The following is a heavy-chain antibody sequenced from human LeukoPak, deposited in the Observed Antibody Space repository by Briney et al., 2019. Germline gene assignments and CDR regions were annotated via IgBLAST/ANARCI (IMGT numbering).Heavy chain of an antibody. CDR2: IYYSGST. J-gene: IGHJ5*02. D-gene: IGHD2-21*02. Sequence: PSETLSLTCTVSGGSISSSSYYWGWIRQPPGKGLEWIGSIYYSGSTYYNPSLKSRVTISVDTSKNQFSLKLSSVTAADTAVYYCARDGPKSDIVVVTANWFDPWGQGTLVTVSS. CDR3: ARDGPKSDIVVVTANWFDP. V-gene: IGHV4-39*07. CDR1: GGSISSSSYY.